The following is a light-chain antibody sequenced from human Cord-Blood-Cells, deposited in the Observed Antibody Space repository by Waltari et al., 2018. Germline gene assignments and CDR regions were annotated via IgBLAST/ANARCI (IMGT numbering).Light chain of an antibody. V-gene: IGKV3-15*01. CDR3: QQYNNWPPYT. Sequence: EIVMTQSPATLSVSPGVRATLSCRASQSVSSNLAWYQQKPGQAPRLLIYGASTRATGIPARFSGGGSGTEFTLTISSLQSEDFAVYYCQQYNNWPPYTFGQGTKLEIK. CDR1: QSVSSN. CDR2: GAS. J-gene: IGKJ2*01.